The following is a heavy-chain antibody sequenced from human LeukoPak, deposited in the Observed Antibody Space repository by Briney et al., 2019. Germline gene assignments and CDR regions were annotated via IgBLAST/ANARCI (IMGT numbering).Heavy chain of an antibody. D-gene: IGHD5-12*01. Sequence: GGSLRLSCEASGFTLSSYWMHWVRQAPGKGLVWVSHINSDGSSTSYADSVKGRFTISRDNAKNTLYLQMNSLRAEDTAVYYCARASADGGWLRFEWGQGTLVTVSS. CDR3: ARASADGGWLRFE. J-gene: IGHJ4*02. V-gene: IGHV3-74*01. CDR1: GFTLSSYW. CDR2: INSDGSST.